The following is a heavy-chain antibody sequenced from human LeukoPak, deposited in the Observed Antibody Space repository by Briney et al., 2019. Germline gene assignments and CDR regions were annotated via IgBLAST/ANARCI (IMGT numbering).Heavy chain of an antibody. D-gene: IGHD3-10*01. V-gene: IGHV4-59*01. Sequence: SETLSLTCTVSGGSINSYYWSWTRQPAGKGLEWIGYIYYTGTTNYSPSLKSRVTISVDTSKNQFSLKLSSVTAADTAVYYCARETTMLRGVGFDHWGQGSLVTVSS. CDR1: GGSINSYY. CDR2: IYYTGTT. CDR3: ARETTMLRGVGFDH. J-gene: IGHJ4*02.